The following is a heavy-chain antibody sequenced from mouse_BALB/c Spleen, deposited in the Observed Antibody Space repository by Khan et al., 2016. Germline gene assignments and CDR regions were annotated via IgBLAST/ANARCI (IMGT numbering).Heavy chain of an antibody. CDR3: ASDPYGYDVAWFAY. CDR2: ISYRGST. Sequence: EVQLQESGPGLGKPSQSLSLTCTVTGYSITSDYAWNWIRQFPGNKLEWMGYISYRGSTNYNPSLKSRISITRDTSKNQFFLQLNSVTTEDTATYFCASDPYGYDVAWFAYWGQGTLVSVSA. CDR1: GYSITSDYA. V-gene: IGHV3-2*02. D-gene: IGHD2-2*01. J-gene: IGHJ3*01.